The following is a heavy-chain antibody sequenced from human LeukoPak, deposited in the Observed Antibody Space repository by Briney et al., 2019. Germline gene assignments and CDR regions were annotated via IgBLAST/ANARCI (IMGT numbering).Heavy chain of an antibody. CDR3: ASRTSLVPRGPPLTAGAFDI. Sequence: GGSLRLSCAASGFTLNIYSMNWVRQAPGKGLEWVSSISSGSTYIYNADSVRGRFTISRDNAKNSLYLQMNSLRAEDTAVYYCASRTSLVPRGPPLTAGAFDIWGQGTMVTVSS. CDR1: GFTLNIYS. D-gene: IGHD2-2*01. J-gene: IGHJ3*02. CDR2: ISSGSTYI. V-gene: IGHV3-21*01.